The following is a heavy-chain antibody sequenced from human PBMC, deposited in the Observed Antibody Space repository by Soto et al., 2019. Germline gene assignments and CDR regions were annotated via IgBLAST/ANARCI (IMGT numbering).Heavy chain of an antibody. D-gene: IGHD3-16*01. Sequence: SETLCLTCSVSNGSINSAGHFWSWLSKHPGKGLEWLGYIYYTGSTYYNPALQRRAVFSIDTSKTRFSLKLTSVTAADTAVYYCARGFGGVSLDYFDFWGQGTQVTVSS. CDR1: NGSINSAGHF. J-gene: IGHJ4*02. V-gene: IGHV4-31*03. CDR3: ARGFGGVSLDYFDF. CDR2: IYYTGST.